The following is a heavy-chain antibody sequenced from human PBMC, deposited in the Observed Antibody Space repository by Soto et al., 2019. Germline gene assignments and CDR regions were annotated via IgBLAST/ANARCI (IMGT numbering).Heavy chain of an antibody. CDR2: MYHSGST. V-gene: IGHV4-4*02. CDR3: ARDYPLLAGTNHGLDV. CDR1: GGSISSSYW. Sequence: QVQLQESGPGLVNPSGTLSLTCAVSGGSISSSYWWSWVRQPPGKGLGWIGEMYHSGSTNYKPSLKSPVTISVNKSKNQFSLKLSSVTAADTAVYYCARDYPLLAGTNHGLDVWGQGTTVTVSS. D-gene: IGHD1-7*01. J-gene: IGHJ6*02.